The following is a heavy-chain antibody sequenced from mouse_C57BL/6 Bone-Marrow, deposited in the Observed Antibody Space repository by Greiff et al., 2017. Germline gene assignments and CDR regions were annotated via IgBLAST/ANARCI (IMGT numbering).Heavy chain of an antibody. V-gene: IGHV1-64*01. CDR3: ARGYYGSSPRWYFDV. J-gene: IGHJ1*03. CDR1: GYTFTSYW. D-gene: IGHD1-1*01. Sequence: QVQLQQPGAELVKPGASVKLSCKASGYTFTSYWMHWVKQRPGQGLEWIGMIHPNSGSTNYNEKFKSKATLTVDKSSSTAYMQRSSLTSEDSAVYYCARGYYGSSPRWYFDVWGTGTTVTVSS. CDR2: IHPNSGST.